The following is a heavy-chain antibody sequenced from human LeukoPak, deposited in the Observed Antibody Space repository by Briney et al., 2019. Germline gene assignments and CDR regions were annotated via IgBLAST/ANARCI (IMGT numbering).Heavy chain of an antibody. CDR3: ARVPFSSYGDSYYGMDV. CDR1: GGPISSYY. Sequence: PSETLSLTFTVPGGPISSYYWSWIRQPPGKVLGWIGYIYYSGSTNYNPSLKSRVTISVDTSKNQFSLKLSSVTAADTAVYYCARVPFSSYGDSYYGMDVWGQGTTVTVSS. CDR2: IYYSGST. D-gene: IGHD4-17*01. J-gene: IGHJ6*02. V-gene: IGHV4-59*01.